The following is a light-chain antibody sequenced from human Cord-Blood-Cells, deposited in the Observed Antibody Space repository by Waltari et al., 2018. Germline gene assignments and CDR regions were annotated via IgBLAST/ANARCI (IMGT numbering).Light chain of an antibody. J-gene: IGKJ2*01. CDR1: QSISSY. CDR2: AAS. Sequence: DIQMTQSPSSLSASVGDRVTITCRANQSISSYLNWYQQKPGKAPKLLIYAASSLQSGVPSRFSGSGSGTDFTLTISSLQPEDFATYYCQQSYSTPVYTFGQGTKLEIK. V-gene: IGKV1-39*01. CDR3: QQSYSTPVYT.